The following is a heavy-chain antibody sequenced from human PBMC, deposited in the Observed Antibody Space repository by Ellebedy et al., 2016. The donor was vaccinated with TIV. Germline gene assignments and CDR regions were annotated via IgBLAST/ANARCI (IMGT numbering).Heavy chain of an antibody. CDR3: ARGGQWVNRFFFTD. Sequence: ASVKVSCKASGYTFNTNSVSWVRQVPGQGLEWLGWISAYNGNANYAEKFQGRVTMTTDTSTSTAYLELGSLRSDDTAVYYCARGGQWVNRFFFTDWGQGTLVTVSS. CDR1: GYTFNTNS. V-gene: IGHV1-18*01. D-gene: IGHD6-19*01. CDR2: ISAYNGNA. J-gene: IGHJ4*02.